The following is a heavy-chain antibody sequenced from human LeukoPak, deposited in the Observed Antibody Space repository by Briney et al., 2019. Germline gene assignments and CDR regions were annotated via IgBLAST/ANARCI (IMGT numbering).Heavy chain of an antibody. V-gene: IGHV4-34*01. CDR1: GESFSGYY. Sequence: PSETLSLTCAVYGESFSGYYWSWIRQPPGKGLTWIGEINHSGTTNYNPSLKSRVTISQDTSKSQFSLMLSSVTAADTAVYYCARGKYDSGGYYLDYWGQGNLVTVSS. CDR2: INHSGTT. D-gene: IGHD3-22*01. CDR3: ARGKYDSGGYYLDY. J-gene: IGHJ4*02.